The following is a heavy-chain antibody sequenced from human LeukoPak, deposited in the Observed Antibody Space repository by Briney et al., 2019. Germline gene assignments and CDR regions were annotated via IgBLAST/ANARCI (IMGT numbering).Heavy chain of an antibody. J-gene: IGHJ5*02. CDR1: GGSISSGDYY. CDR3: ARVEQQLVDTSNWFDP. CDR2: IYYSGST. V-gene: IGHV4-30-4*08. Sequence: PSQTLSLTCTVSGGSISSGDYYWSWIRQPPGKGLEWIGYIYYSGSTYYNPSLKSRVTISVDTSKNQFSLKLSSVTAADTAVYYCARVEQQLVDTSNWFDPWGQGTLVTVSS. D-gene: IGHD6-13*01.